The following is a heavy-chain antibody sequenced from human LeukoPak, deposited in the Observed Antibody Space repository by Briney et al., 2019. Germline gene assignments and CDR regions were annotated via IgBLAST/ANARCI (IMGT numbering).Heavy chain of an antibody. CDR1: GGTFSSYA. D-gene: IGHD5-18*01. Sequence: SVKVSCKASGGTFSSYAISWVRQAPGQGLEWMGGMIPSFGTANYAQKFQGRVTITADESTSTAYTELSSLRSDDTAVYYCAREGGGYSYGLHHFDYWGQGTLVTVSS. CDR2: MIPSFGTA. V-gene: IGHV1-69*13. CDR3: AREGGGYSYGLHHFDY. J-gene: IGHJ4*02.